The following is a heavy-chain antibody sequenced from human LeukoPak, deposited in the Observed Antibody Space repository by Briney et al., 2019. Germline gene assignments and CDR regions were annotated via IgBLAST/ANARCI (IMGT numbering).Heavy chain of an antibody. Sequence: PSETLSLTCSVSGSSFNTYYWSWIRQPAGKGLEWIGRIHTSGSADYSPSLQSRVTISVDMSKKEFSLKLSSVTAADTAVYYCARETSGIDYFDYWGQGTLVTVSS. CDR1: GSSFNTYY. V-gene: IGHV4-4*07. CDR2: IHTSGSA. J-gene: IGHJ4*02. D-gene: IGHD6-13*01. CDR3: ARETSGIDYFDY.